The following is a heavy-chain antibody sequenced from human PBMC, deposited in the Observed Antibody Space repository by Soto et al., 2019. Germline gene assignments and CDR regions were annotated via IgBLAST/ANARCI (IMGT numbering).Heavy chain of an antibody. J-gene: IGHJ5*02. Sequence: KTSETLSLTCSVSGGSMSPYYWTWIRQPPGKGLEWLGFVYHSGNTNYNPSLKSRVTMSVDTSRNEFSLRLTSVTAADTAMYYCARDVGVSYFDTWGQGALVTVSS. CDR2: VYHSGNT. CDR3: ARDVGVSYFDT. CDR1: GGSMSPYY. V-gene: IGHV4-59*01. D-gene: IGHD1-26*01.